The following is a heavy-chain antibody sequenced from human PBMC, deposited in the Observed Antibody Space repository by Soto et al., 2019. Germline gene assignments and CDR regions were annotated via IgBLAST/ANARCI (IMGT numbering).Heavy chain of an antibody. J-gene: IGHJ4*02. CDR2: IIPILGIA. CDR3: ARSGTGTTWGLGY. Sequence: ASVKVSCKASGGTFSSYTISWVRQAPGQGLEWMGRIIPILGIANYAQKFQGRVTITADKSTSTAYMELSSLRSEDTAVYYCARSGTGTTWGLGYWGQGTLVTVSS. CDR1: GGTFSSYT. D-gene: IGHD1-1*01. V-gene: IGHV1-69*02.